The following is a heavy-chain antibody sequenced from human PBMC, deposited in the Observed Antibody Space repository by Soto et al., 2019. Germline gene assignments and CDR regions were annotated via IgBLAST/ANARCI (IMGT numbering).Heavy chain of an antibody. Sequence: SETLSLTCTVSGGSISSGGYYWSWIRQHPGKGLEWIGYIYYSESTYYNPSLKSRVTISVDTSKSQFSLKLSSVTAADTAVYYCARDFTDSSGPTLGMGVWGQGTTVTVSS. V-gene: IGHV4-31*03. CDR1: GGSISSGGYY. CDR3: ARDFTDSSGPTLGMGV. CDR2: IYYSEST. D-gene: IGHD6-19*01. J-gene: IGHJ6*02.